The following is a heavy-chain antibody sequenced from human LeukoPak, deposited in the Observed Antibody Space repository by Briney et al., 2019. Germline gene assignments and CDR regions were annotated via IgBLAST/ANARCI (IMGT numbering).Heavy chain of an antibody. V-gene: IGHV4-38-2*02. CDR3: ARERTMVRGMSWFDP. CDR1: NYSISDGYY. D-gene: IGHD3-10*01. CDR2: VYHSGAT. Sequence: PSETLSLICSVSNYSISDGYYWGWIRQPPGKGLEWIGGVYHSGATYYTPSLKSRVSISVDTSKNQFSLKLSSVTAADTAVYYCARERTMVRGMSWFDPWGQGTLVTVSS. J-gene: IGHJ5*02.